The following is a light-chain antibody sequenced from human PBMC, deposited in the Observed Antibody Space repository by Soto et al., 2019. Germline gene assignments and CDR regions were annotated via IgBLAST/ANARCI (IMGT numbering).Light chain of an antibody. CDR2: DAS. V-gene: IGKV3-11*01. J-gene: IGKJ1*01. CDR3: QKRSNWPPWT. CDR1: QSVSSY. Sequence: EIVLTQSPATLSLSPGERATLSCRASQSVSSYLAWYQQKPGQAPRLLIYDASNRATGIPARCSGSGSGTDFTLTISSREPEDFAVYYCQKRSNWPPWTFGQGNKVEIK.